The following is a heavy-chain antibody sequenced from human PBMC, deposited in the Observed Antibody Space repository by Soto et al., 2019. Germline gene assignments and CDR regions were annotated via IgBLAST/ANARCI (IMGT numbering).Heavy chain of an antibody. CDR3: AKVMTEYSGVAIDY. Sequence: QVHLLESGGGVVQPGRSLRLSCVASGFTFSNFGIHWVRQAPGKGLEWLAVVSNDEVNKFYADSVRGRFTISRDNSKDTVYLQINSLRRDDTAMYFCAKVMTEYSGVAIDYWGQGTLVTVSS. CDR2: VSNDEVNK. D-gene: IGHD1-26*01. CDR1: GFTFSNFG. J-gene: IGHJ4*02. V-gene: IGHV3-30*18.